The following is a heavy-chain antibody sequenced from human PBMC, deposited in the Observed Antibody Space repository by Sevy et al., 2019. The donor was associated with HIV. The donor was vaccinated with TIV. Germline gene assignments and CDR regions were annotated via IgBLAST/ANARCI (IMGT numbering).Heavy chain of an antibody. J-gene: IGHJ5*02. Sequence: SETLSLTCTVSGGSISNYYWNWIRQSPGKGLERIGNVYYTGSTNYNPSLKSRVSISVDTSENRFSLRLSSVTAADTAVYYCARTKEGSGYTNWLDPWGQGTLVTVSS. CDR3: ARTKEGSGYTNWLDP. CDR2: VYYTGST. CDR1: GGSISNYY. V-gene: IGHV4-59*01. D-gene: IGHD3-22*01.